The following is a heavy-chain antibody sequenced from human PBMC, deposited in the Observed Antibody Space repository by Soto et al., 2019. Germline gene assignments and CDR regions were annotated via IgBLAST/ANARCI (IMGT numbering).Heavy chain of an antibody. CDR2: IYYSGST. Sequence: QVQLQESGPGLVKPSGTLSLTCTVSGGSISSYYWSWIRQPPGKGLEWIGYIYYSGSTNYNPSLKSRVTIPVDTSKNQFSLKLSSVTAADTAVYYCARRTDYCSSTSCYPYWFDPWGQGTLVTVSS. V-gene: IGHV4-59*08. D-gene: IGHD2-2*01. J-gene: IGHJ5*02. CDR1: GGSISSYY. CDR3: ARRTDYCSSTSCYPYWFDP.